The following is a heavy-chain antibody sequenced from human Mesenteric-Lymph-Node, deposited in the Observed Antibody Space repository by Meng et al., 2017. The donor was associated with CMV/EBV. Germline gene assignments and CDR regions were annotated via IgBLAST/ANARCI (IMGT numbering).Heavy chain of an antibody. D-gene: IGHD3-3*01. CDR1: GYSISSGYY. CDR2: IYHSGST. J-gene: IGHJ5*02. CDR3: ARVQVPIFGWFDP. Sequence: SETLSLTCTVSGYSISSGYYWGWIRQPPGKGLEWIGSIYHSGSTYYNPSLKSRVTISVDTSKNQFSLKLSSVTAADTAVYYCARVQVPIFGWFDPWGQGTLVTVSS. V-gene: IGHV4-38-2*02.